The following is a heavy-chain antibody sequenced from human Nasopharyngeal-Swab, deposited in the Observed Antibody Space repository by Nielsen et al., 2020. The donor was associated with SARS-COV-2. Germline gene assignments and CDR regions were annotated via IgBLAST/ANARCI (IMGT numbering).Heavy chain of an antibody. V-gene: IGHV4-39*07. CDR3: VGSSWYGDYYYYYGRDV. J-gene: IGHJ6*02. CDR1: GGSISSSSYY. D-gene: IGHD6-13*01. CDR2: IYYSGSI. Sequence: SETLSLTCTVSGGSISSSSYYWGWIRQPPGKGLEWIGSIYYSGSIYYNPSLKSRVTISVDTSKNQFSLKLSSVTAADTAVYYCVGSSWYGDYYYYYGRDVWGQGTTVTVSS.